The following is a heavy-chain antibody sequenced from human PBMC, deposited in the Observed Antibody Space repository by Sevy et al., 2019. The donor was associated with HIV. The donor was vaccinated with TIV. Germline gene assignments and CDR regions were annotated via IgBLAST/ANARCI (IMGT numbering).Heavy chain of an antibody. CDR3: TTQTNYDYVWGSYRSDAFDI. D-gene: IGHD3-16*02. CDR1: GFTFSNAW. CDR2: IKSKTDGGTT. Sequence: GGSLRLSCAASGFTFSNAWMNWVRQAPGKGLEWVGGIKSKTDGGTTDYAAPVKGRFTISRDDSKNTLYLQMNSLKTEDTAVYYCTTQTNYDYVWGSYRSDAFDIWGQGTMVTVSS. J-gene: IGHJ3*02. V-gene: IGHV3-15*07.